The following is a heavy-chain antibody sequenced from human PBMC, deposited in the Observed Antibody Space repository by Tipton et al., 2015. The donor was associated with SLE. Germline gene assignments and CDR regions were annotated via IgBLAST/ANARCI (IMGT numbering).Heavy chain of an antibody. D-gene: IGHD2-15*01. Sequence: RSLRLSCAASGFIFNSYGMHWVRQAPGKGLEWVAAISYDGKTEYYADSVKGRFTVSRDNSKNTLYLQMNGLRPEDTAVYYCARPEGPKSCSGGRCYSDFFGNDVWGQGTTVTVSS. J-gene: IGHJ6*02. CDR3: ARPEGPKSCSGGRCYSDFFGNDV. CDR1: GFIFNSYG. V-gene: IGHV3-30*03. CDR2: ISYDGKTE.